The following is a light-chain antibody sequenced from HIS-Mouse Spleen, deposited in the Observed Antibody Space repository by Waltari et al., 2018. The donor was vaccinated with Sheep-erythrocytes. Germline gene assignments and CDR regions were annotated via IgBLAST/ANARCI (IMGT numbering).Light chain of an antibody. CDR2: EVS. Sequence: QSALTQPPSVSGSPGPSVPISCTGTSSDVGSYNRVSWYQQPPGTAPKLMIYEVSNRPSGVSNRFSGSKSGNTASLTISGLQAEDEADYYCSSYTSSSTLVFGTGTKVTVL. V-gene: IGLV2-18*02. CDR1: SSDVGSYNR. J-gene: IGLJ1*01. CDR3: SSYTSSSTLV.